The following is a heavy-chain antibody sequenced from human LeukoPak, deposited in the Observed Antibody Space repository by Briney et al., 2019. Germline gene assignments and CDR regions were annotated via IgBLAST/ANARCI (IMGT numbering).Heavy chain of an antibody. CDR3: AKGATIVVVYYFDY. J-gene: IGHJ4*02. Sequence: PGGSLRLSCAASGFTFDDYAMHWVRQAPGKGLEWVSGISWNSGSIGYADSVKGRFTISRDNAKNSLYLQMNSLRAEDTAVYYCAKGATIVVVYYFDYWGQGTLVTVSS. V-gene: IGHV3-9*01. CDR1: GFTFDDYA. CDR2: ISWNSGSI. D-gene: IGHD3-22*01.